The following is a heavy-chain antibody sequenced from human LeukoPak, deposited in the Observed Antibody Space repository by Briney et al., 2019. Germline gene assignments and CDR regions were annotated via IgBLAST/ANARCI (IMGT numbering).Heavy chain of an antibody. CDR3: ARAYISPEEIGYCSGGSCYGDAFDI. V-gene: IGHV1-46*01. Sequence: ASVKVSCKASGYTFTSYYIHWVRQAPGQGLEWMGIINPSGGSTSYAQKFQGRVTMTRDTSTSTVYMELSSLRSEDTAVYYCARAYISPEEIGYCSGGSCYGDAFDIWGQGTMVTVSS. CDR2: INPSGGST. D-gene: IGHD2-15*01. CDR1: GYTFTSYY. J-gene: IGHJ3*02.